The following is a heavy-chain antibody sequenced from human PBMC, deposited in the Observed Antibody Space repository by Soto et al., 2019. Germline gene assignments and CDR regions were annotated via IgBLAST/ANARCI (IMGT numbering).Heavy chain of an antibody. CDR3: ARALSAYSYGSYL. J-gene: IGHJ4*02. CDR1: GYTFTSYG. V-gene: IGHV1-18*01. D-gene: IGHD5-18*01. CDR2: ISAYNGNT. Sequence: ALGKVSCKPSGYTFTSYGISWGRQAPGQGLEWMGWISAYNGNTNYAQKLQGRVTMTTDTSTSTAYMELRSLRSDDTAVYYCARALSAYSYGSYLWGQGTLVTVPS.